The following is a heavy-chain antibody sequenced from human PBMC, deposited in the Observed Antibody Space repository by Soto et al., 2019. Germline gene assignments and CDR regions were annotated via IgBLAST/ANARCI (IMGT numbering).Heavy chain of an antibody. CDR2: IYYSGST. J-gene: IGHJ3*02. CDR1: GGSISSYY. V-gene: IGHV4-59*01. D-gene: IGHD3-10*01. CDR3: ARDADLMITSSEGAFDI. Sequence: KTSETLSLTCTVSGGSISSYYWSWIRQPPGKGLEWIGYIYYSGSTNYNPSLKSRVTISVDTSKNQFSLKLSSVTAADTAVYYCARDADLMITSSEGAFDIWGQGTMVTVSS.